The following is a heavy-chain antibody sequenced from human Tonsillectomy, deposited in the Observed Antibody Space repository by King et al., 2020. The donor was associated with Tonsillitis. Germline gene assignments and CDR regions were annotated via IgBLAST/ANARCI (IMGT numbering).Heavy chain of an antibody. J-gene: IGHJ6*02. D-gene: IGHD3-3*01. Sequence: VQLVESGGGLVQPGGSLRLSCAASGFTFSSFAMSWVRQAPGKGLEWVSAISGSGGGTYYADSVKGRFTISRDNSENTLCLQMNSLRAEDPAVYYWSKDDSTYYDFWSGYPDTYYYGMDVWGQGTTVTVSS. V-gene: IGHV3-23*04. CDR3: SKDDSTYYDFWSGYPDTYYYGMDV. CDR1: GFTFSSFA. CDR2: ISGSGGGT.